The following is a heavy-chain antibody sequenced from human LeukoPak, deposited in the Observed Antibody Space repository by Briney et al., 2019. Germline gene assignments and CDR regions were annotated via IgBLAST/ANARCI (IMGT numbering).Heavy chain of an antibody. Sequence: SVKVSCKASGGTFSSYAISWVRQAPGQGLEWMGGIIPIFGTANYAQKFQGGVTITADESTSTAYMELSSLRSEDTAVYYCARDECSSTSCLSDFDYWGQGTLVTVSS. J-gene: IGHJ4*02. V-gene: IGHV1-69*01. CDR1: GGTFSSYA. CDR2: IIPIFGTA. CDR3: ARDECSSTSCLSDFDY. D-gene: IGHD2-2*01.